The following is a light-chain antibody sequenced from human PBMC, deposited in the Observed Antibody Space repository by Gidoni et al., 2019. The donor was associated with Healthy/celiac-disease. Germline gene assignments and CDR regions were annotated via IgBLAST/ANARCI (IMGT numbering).Light chain of an antibody. CDR3: QQRSNWPPT. Sequence: EIVLTQSPATLSLSPGARATLSCRASQSVSSYLAWYQQKPGQAPRLLIYDASNRATGIPARFSGSGSGTDFTLTISSLEPEDFAVYYCQQRSNWPPTFGQGTKLEIK. CDR1: QSVSSY. J-gene: IGKJ2*01. CDR2: DAS. V-gene: IGKV3-11*01.